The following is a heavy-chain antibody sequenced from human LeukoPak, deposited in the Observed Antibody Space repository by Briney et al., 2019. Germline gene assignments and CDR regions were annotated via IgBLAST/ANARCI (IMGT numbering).Heavy chain of an antibody. CDR3: ARQNDVVITYYFDY. D-gene: IGHD3-22*01. CDR2: IRTEAKFHAT. V-gene: IGHV3-73*01. CDR1: GFTFSGST. Sequence: PGGSLRLSCAASGFTFSGSTIHWVRQASGKGLKWVGQIRTEAKFHATAYAPSLKGRFTISRDDSKNTAYLQMNSLRAEDTAVYYCARQNDVVITYYFDYWGQGTLVTVSS. J-gene: IGHJ4*02.